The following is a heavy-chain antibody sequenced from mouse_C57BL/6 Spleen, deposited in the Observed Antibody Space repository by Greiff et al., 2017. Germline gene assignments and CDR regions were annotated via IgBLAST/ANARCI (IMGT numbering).Heavy chain of an antibody. V-gene: IGHV1-80*01. Sequence: QVQLQQSGAELVKPGASVKISCKASGYAFSSYWMNWVQQRPGKGLEWNGQIYPGDGDTNYNGKFKGKATLTADNSSSTAYLQLSSLTSEVSAVYFCARGYDYELWFAYWGQGTLVTVSA. CDR1: GYAFSSYW. CDR2: IYPGDGDT. CDR3: ARGYDYELWFAY. J-gene: IGHJ3*01. D-gene: IGHD2-4*01.